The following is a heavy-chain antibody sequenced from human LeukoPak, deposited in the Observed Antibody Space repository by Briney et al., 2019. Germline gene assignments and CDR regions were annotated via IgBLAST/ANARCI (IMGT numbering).Heavy chain of an antibody. D-gene: IGHD3-10*01. Sequence: SETLSLTCAVYGGSFSGYYWSWIRQPPGKGLEWIGEINHSGSTNYNPSLKSRVTISVDTSKNQFSLKLSSVTAADTAVYYCLSRGVIVGGAYYFDFWGQGTLVTVSS. CDR1: GGSFSGYY. CDR3: LSRGVIVGGAYYFDF. V-gene: IGHV4-34*03. CDR2: INHSGST. J-gene: IGHJ4*02.